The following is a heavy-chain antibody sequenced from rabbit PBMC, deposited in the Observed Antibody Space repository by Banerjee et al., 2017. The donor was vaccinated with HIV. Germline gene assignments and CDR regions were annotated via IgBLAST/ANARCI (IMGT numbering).Heavy chain of an antibody. CDR1: GFSFSSNYW. CDR3: ARADGDGGYSYTL. CDR2: IYGTTSGSA. Sequence: QEQLEESGGDLVKPEGSLTLTCTASGFSFSSNYWLCWVRQAPGKGLEWIACIYGTTSGSAYYASWAKGRFTISKTSSTTVTLQMTSLTAADTATYFCARADGDGGYSYTLWGPGTLVTVS. J-gene: IGHJ4*01. D-gene: IGHD1-1*01. V-gene: IGHV1S45*01.